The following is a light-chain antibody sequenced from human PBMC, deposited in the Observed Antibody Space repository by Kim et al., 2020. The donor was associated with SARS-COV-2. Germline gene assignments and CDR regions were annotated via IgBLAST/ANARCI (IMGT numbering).Light chain of an antibody. CDR1: SSNIGRNN. J-gene: IGLJ3*02. Sequence: QSVLTQPPSTSGTPGQRVTISCSGSSSNIGRNNVNWYQQLPGTAPELLIYYDNQRPSGVPDRFSGSKSGTSASLAISGLQAEDEADYYCATWDDGLRGRMFGGGTKVTVL. CDR3: ATWDDGLRGRM. CDR2: YDN. V-gene: IGLV1-44*01.